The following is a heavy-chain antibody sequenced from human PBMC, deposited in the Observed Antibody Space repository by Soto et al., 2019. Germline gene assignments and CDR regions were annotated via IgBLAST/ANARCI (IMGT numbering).Heavy chain of an antibody. CDR3: ATVLRYFDWHDAFDI. Sequence: VKVSCKVSGYTLTELSMHWVRQAPGKGLEWMGGFDPEDGETIYAQKFQGRVTMTEDTSTDTAYMELSSLRSEDTAVHYCATVLRYFDWHDAFDIWGQGTMVTVSS. V-gene: IGHV1-24*01. CDR1: GYTLTELS. CDR2: FDPEDGET. J-gene: IGHJ3*02. D-gene: IGHD3-9*01.